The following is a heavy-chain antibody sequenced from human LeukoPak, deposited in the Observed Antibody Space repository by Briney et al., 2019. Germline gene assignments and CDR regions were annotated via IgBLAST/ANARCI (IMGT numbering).Heavy chain of an antibody. V-gene: IGHV3-9*01. CDR3: AKDLYSSSSGFDY. D-gene: IGHD6-6*01. J-gene: IGHJ4*02. CDR2: ISWNSGSI. CDR1: GFTFDDYA. Sequence: PGSSLRLSCAASGFTFDDYAMHWVRQAPGKGLEWVSGISWNSGSIGYADSVKGRFTISRDNAKNSLYLQMNSLRAEDTALYYCAKDLYSSSSGFDYWGQGTLVTVSS.